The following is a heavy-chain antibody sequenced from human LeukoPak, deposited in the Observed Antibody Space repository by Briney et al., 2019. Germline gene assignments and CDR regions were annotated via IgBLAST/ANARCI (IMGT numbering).Heavy chain of an antibody. Sequence: SETLSLTCAVYGGSFSGYYWSWIRQPPGKGLEWIGEINHSGSTNYNPSLKGRVTISVDTSKNQFSLKLSSVTAADTAVYYCARGALIGWRFGRHYYHYYMDVWGKGTTVTISS. D-gene: IGHD2/OR15-2a*01. CDR3: ARGALIGWRFGRHYYHYYMDV. CDR2: INHSGST. J-gene: IGHJ6*03. CDR1: GGSFSGYY. V-gene: IGHV4-34*01.